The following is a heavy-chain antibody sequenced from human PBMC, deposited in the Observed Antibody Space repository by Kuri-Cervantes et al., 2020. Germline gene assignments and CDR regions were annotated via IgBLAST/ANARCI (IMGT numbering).Heavy chain of an antibody. V-gene: IGHV4-59*01. D-gene: IGHD3-22*01. CDR2: IYYSGST. CDR3: ARVRRYDSSGYPANWFDP. Sequence: GSLRLSCNISGVSTSGYHWSWIRQPPGKGLEWIGYIYYSGSTNYNPSLKSRVTISLDTSKNQFSLKVSSVTAADTAVYYCARVRRYDSSGYPANWFDPWGQGTLVTVSS. CDR1: GVSTSGYH. J-gene: IGHJ5*02.